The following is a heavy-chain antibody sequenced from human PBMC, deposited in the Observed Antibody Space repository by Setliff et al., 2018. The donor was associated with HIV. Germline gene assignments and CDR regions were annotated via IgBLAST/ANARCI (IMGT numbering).Heavy chain of an antibody. V-gene: IGHV3-74*03. CDR1: GFTISAYW. J-gene: IGHJ6*03. CDR3: AREIRAGNYPPYNYYFYMDV. CDR2: INGDGSSSYW. D-gene: IGHD4-4*01. Sequence: PGGSLRLSCAASGFTISAYWMHWVRQVPGKGLVWVSRINGDGSSSYWKYADSVKGRFTISRDNAKNSLYLQMSSLRAEDTAVYYCAREIRAGNYPPYNYYFYMDVWGKGTTVTVSS.